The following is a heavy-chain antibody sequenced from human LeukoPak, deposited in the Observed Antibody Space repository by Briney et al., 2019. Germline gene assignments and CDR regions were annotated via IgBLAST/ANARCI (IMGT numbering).Heavy chain of an antibody. CDR3: AREACSGGSCYSVLDAFDI. Sequence: ASVKVSCKASGYTFTSYYMHWVRQAPGQGLEWMGIINPSGGSTSYAQEFQGRVTMTRDTSTSTVYMELSSLRSEDTAVYYCAREACSGGSCYSVLDAFDIWGQGTMVTVSS. CDR1: GYTFTSYY. J-gene: IGHJ3*02. V-gene: IGHV1-46*01. CDR2: INPSGGST. D-gene: IGHD2-15*01.